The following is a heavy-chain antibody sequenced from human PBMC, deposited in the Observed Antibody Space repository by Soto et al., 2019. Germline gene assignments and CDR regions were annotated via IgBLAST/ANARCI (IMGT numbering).Heavy chain of an antibody. Sequence: SETLSLTCSVSNGSIDGFYWNWIRQSPEKGLEWIGQIYFSGSTIYSPSFKSRVTLSVDSSKSQVALRLTSVTAADTAVYFCARASRLRIYNSSDTWGQGILVTVSS. CDR2: IYFSGST. CDR1: NGSIDGFY. J-gene: IGHJ5*02. V-gene: IGHV4-59*01. D-gene: IGHD2-21*02. CDR3: ARASRLRIYNSSDT.